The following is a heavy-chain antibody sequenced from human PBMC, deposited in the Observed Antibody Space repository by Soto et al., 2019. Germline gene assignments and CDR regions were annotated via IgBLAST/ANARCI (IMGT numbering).Heavy chain of an antibody. CDR1: GYTFTSYY. D-gene: IGHD3-3*01. CDR2: INPSGGST. J-gene: IGHJ6*02. V-gene: IGHV1-46*01. CDR3: ARTGDGVFIRYYYGMDV. Sequence: QVQLVQSGAEVKKPGASVKVSCKASGYTFTSYYMHWVRQAPGQGLEWMGIINPSGGSTSYAQKFQGRVTMTRDTSTSTVYMELSSLRSEDTAVYYCARTGDGVFIRYYYGMDVWGQGTTVTVSS.